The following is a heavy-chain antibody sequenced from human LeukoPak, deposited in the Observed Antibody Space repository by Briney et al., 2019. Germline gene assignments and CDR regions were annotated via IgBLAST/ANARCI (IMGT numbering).Heavy chain of an antibody. V-gene: IGHV4-59*01. D-gene: IGHD3-10*01. J-gene: IGHJ4*02. CDR3: ARDRASGSGKYYFDY. Sequence: SETLSLTCTVSGGSICSSYWSWIRQPPGKGQEWIGYIDYSGWTNYNPSLNSRVTISVDTSKNQFSLKLSSVTAADTAVYYCARDRASGSGKYYFDYWGQGTLVTVSS. CDR2: IDYSGWT. CDR1: GGSICSSY.